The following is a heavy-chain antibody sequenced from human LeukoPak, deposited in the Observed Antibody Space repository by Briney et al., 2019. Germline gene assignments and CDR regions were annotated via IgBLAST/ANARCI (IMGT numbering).Heavy chain of an antibody. CDR3: ARARGNGNWFDP. CDR2: IYYSGST. D-gene: IGHD4-23*01. J-gene: IGHJ5*02. Sequence: SETLSLTCTVSGGSISSYYWCWIRQPPGKGLEWIGYIYYSGSTNYNPSLKSRVTISVDTSKNQFSLKLSSVTAADAAVYYCARARGNGNWFDPWGQGTLVTVSS. V-gene: IGHV4-59*01. CDR1: GGSISSYY.